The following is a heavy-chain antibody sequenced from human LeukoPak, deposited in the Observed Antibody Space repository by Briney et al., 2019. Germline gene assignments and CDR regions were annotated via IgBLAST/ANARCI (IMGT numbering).Heavy chain of an antibody. V-gene: IGHV1-2*02. CDR2: INPNSGGT. Sequence: ASVKVSCKASGYTFTGYYMHWVRQAPGQGLEWMGWINPNSGGTNYAQKFQGRVTMTRDTSISTAYMELSRLRSDDTAVYYCARVYCSSTSCYARDGGAFDIWGQGTMVTVSS. J-gene: IGHJ3*02. D-gene: IGHD2-2*01. CDR3: ARVYCSSTSCYARDGGAFDI. CDR1: GYTFTGYY.